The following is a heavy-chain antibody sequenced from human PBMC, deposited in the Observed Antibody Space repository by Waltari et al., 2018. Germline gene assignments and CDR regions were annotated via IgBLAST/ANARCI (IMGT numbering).Heavy chain of an antibody. CDR3: ARAHDSSGYYYPVFDY. CDR1: GGSISSYY. CDR2: IYYSGST. V-gene: IGHV4-59*01. Sequence: QVQLQESGPGLVKPSETLSLTCTVSGGSISSYYWSWIRQPPGKGLEWIGYIYYSGSTNYNPSLKSRVTISVDTSKNQFSLKLSSVTAADTAVYYLARAHDSSGYYYPVFDYWGQGTLVTVSS. J-gene: IGHJ4*02. D-gene: IGHD3-22*01.